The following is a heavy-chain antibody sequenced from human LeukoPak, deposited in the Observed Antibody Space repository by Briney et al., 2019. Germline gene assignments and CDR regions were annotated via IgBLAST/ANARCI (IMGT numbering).Heavy chain of an antibody. V-gene: IGHV4-4*02. CDR3: ARNELISSNYYYYGMDV. Sequence: SETLSLTCAVSGGSISNENWWGWVRRPPGKGLEWIGEIYHSGSTNYIPSLKSRVTISVDKSKNQFSLKLTSVTAADTAVYYCARNELISSNYYYYGMDVWGQGTTVTVSS. CDR2: IYHSGST. J-gene: IGHJ6*02. CDR1: GGSISNENW.